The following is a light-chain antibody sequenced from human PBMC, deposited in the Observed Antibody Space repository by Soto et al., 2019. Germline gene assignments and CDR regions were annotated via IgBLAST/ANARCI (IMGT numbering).Light chain of an antibody. CDR2: AAS. CDR1: QSISSY. Sequence: GDRVTITCRASQSISSYLNWYQQKPGKAPKLLIYAASSLQSGVPSRFSGSGSGTDFTLTISSLQPEDVATYYCKQIYSPLVTFAKGPRVNTK. V-gene: IGKV1-39*01. CDR3: KQIYSPLVT. J-gene: IGKJ4*01.